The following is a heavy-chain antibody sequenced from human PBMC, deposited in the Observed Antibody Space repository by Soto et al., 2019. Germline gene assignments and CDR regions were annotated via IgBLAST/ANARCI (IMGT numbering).Heavy chain of an antibody. CDR1: GGSISSGDYY. Sequence: TSETLSLTCTVSGGSISSGDYYWSWIRQPPGKGLEWIGYIYYSGSTYYNPSLKSRVTISVDTSKNQFSLKLSSVTAADTAVYYCARGMAQNGYYYGMDVWGQGTTVTVSS. D-gene: IGHD2-8*01. CDR3: ARGMAQNGYYYGMDV. J-gene: IGHJ6*02. V-gene: IGHV4-30-4*01. CDR2: IYYSGST.